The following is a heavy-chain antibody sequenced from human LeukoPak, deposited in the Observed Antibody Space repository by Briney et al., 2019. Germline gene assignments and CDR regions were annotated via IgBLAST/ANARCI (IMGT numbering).Heavy chain of an antibody. CDR2: IIPXLGIA. Sequence: ASVEVSCRASGGTFSSYAISWVRQAPGQGLEXXGRIIPXLGIANYAQKFQGRXXITADXSTSTAYMELSSLRSEDTAVYYCARNSLIAVAGTIDYWGQGTLVTVSS. J-gene: IGHJ4*02. V-gene: IGHV1-69*04. CDR3: ARNSLIAVAGTIDY. D-gene: IGHD6-19*01. CDR1: GGTFSSYA.